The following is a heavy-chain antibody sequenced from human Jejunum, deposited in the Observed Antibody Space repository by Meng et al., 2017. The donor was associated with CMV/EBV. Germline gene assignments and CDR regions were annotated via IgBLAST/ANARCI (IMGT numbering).Heavy chain of an antibody. CDR3: AKLLSSDLDF. V-gene: IGHV3-66*02. D-gene: IGHD6-25*01. Sequence: EVQLVGSGGGLIQSGGSLRLSCAASGFTVRNTYISWVRQAPGRGLEWVSVIHSDGVTHHADSVKGRFTISRDNSKNTLFLQMNSLRPEDTAVYYCAKLLSSDLDFWGQGTLVTVSS. CDR1: GFTVRNTY. CDR2: IHSDGVT. J-gene: IGHJ4*02.